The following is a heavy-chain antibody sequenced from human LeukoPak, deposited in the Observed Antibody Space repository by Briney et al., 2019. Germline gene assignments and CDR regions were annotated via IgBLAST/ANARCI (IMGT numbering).Heavy chain of an antibody. CDR1: GDSISSYY. Sequence: SETLSLTCTVAGDSISSYYWSWIRQSPGKGLEWIGYIHYSGNTGYNASLKSRVSMSIDTTKNQFSLKLTSVTAADTAVYFCARLGGYHDFWGPGALVTVSS. J-gene: IGHJ4*02. V-gene: IGHV4-59*08. D-gene: IGHD1-26*01. CDR2: IHYSGNT. CDR3: ARLGGYHDF.